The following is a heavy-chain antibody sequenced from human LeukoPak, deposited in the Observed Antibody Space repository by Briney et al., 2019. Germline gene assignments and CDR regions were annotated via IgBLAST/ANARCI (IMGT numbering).Heavy chain of an antibody. CDR2: INPSGDSR. CDR3: AMGRQWLEDWFDP. D-gene: IGHD6-19*01. CDR1: GYTFTSYY. V-gene: IGHV1-46*01. J-gene: IGHJ5*02. Sequence: ASVKVSCKASGYTFTSYYMHWVRQAPGQGLEWMGIINPSGDSRSYAQKFQDRVTMTRDTSTSTVYMEVSSLRSEDTAVYFCAMGRQWLEDWFDPWGQGTLVTVSS.